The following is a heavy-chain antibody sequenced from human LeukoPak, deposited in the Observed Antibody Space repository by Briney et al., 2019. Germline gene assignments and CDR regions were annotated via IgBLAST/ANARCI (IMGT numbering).Heavy chain of an antibody. D-gene: IGHD3-10*01. CDR1: GFTVSSYY. Sequence: GGSLRLSCAASGFTVSSYYMNWVRQAPGKGLEWVSVIYSGGSTYYADSVKGRFTISRDNSKNTLYLQMNSLRAEDTAVYYCARDKAGAGFGDAFDIWGQGTMVTVPS. CDR3: ARDKAGAGFGDAFDI. CDR2: IYSGGST. J-gene: IGHJ3*02. V-gene: IGHV3-66*01.